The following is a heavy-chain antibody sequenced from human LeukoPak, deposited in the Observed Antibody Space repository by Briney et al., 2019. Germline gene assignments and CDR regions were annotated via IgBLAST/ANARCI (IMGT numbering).Heavy chain of an antibody. CDR2: IRYDGSDK. D-gene: IGHD3-10*01. J-gene: IGHJ4*02. V-gene: IGHV3-30*02. CDR3: AKDPHYYGSGSYYKAVDY. CDR1: GFTFSSYG. Sequence: GGSLRLSCAASGFTFSSYGIHRVRQAPGKGLEWVAFIRYDGSDKYYADSVKGRFTISRDNSKNTLYLQMNSLRAEDTAVYYCAKDPHYYGSGSYYKAVDYWGQGTLVTVSS.